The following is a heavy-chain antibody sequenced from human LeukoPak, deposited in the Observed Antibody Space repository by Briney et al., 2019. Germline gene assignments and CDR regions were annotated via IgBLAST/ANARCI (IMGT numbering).Heavy chain of an antibody. CDR3: ARGRYTGGWYPDYFDY. CDR1: GFPFSGSW. D-gene: IGHD6-19*01. Sequence: GGSLILSCAASGFPFSGSWMTWIRRAPGKGREWVANIKEDGSDKYYVDSVKGRFTISRDNAKDSLYLQLNSLRAEDTALYYCARGRYTGGWYPDYFDYWGQGALVTVSS. V-gene: IGHV3-7*01. CDR2: IKEDGSDK. J-gene: IGHJ4*02.